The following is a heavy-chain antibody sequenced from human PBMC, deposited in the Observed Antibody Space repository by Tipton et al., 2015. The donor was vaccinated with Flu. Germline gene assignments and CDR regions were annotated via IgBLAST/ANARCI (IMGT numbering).Heavy chain of an antibody. CDR2: ISGGGANT. CDR3: AKVIPELVAGLDY. Sequence: GSLRLSCAASGFTFSRYAMSWVRQAPGKGLEWVSAISGGGANTYYADSVKGRFTISRDNSKNTLYLQMNSLRAEDTAVYYCAKVIPELVAGLDYWGQGTLVAVSS. J-gene: IGHJ4*02. D-gene: IGHD6-19*01. V-gene: IGHV3-23*01. CDR1: GFTFSRYA.